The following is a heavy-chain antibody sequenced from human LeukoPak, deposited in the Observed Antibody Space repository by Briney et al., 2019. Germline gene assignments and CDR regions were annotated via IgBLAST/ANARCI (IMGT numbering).Heavy chain of an antibody. J-gene: IGHJ1*01. D-gene: IGHD6-13*01. CDR3: ASKSSSWYPDFQH. V-gene: IGHV4-59*01. CDR2: IYYSGST. Sequence: SETLSLTCTVSGGSISSYYWSWIRQPPGKGLEWTGYIYYSGSTNYNPSLKSRVTISVDTSKNQFSLKLSSVTAADTAVYYCASKSSSWYPDFQHWGQGTLVTVSS. CDR1: GGSISSYY.